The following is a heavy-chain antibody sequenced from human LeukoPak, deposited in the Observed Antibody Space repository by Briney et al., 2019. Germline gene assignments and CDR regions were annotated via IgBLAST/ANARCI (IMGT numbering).Heavy chain of an antibody. J-gene: IGHJ3*02. Sequence: PSETLSLTCAVYGGSFSGYYWSWIRQPPGKGLEWIGEINHSGSTNYNPSLKSRVTISVDTSKNQFSLKLGSVTAADTAVYYCARHRRHYYDSSGYYFYAFDIWGQGTMVTVSS. V-gene: IGHV4-34*01. CDR2: INHSGST. CDR3: ARHRRHYYDSSGYYFYAFDI. D-gene: IGHD3-22*01. CDR1: GGSFSGYY.